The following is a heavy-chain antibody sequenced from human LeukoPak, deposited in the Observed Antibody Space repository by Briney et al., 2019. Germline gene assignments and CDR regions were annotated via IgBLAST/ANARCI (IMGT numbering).Heavy chain of an antibody. D-gene: IGHD4-17*01. V-gene: IGHV3-21*01. CDR3: AKVADYGDYAPLGH. CDR1: GFSFSSYA. J-gene: IGHJ4*01. CDR2: ITTTSDYI. Sequence: GGSLRLSCAASGFSFSSYAMTWVRQAPGKGLQWVSSITTTSDYIYYSDSVKGRFTISRDNAKNPLYLQMNSLRAEDTAVYYCAKVADYGDYAPLGHWGQGTLVTVSS.